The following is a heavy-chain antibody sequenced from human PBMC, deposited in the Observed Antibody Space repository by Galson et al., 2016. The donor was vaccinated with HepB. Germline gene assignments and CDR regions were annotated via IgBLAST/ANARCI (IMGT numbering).Heavy chain of an antibody. CDR1: GYDFTGYY. CDR3: AIANDYCSGGNCYFDY. V-gene: IGHV1-2*04. CDR2: INPYSGGT. Sequence: SVKVSCKASGYDFTGYYMHWVRQAPGQGLEWMGWINPYSGGTNYAQKFQGWVTMTRDTSISTAYMELTSLTSDDTGVYYCAIANDYCSGGNCYFDYWGQGTQVTVSS. J-gene: IGHJ4*02. D-gene: IGHD2-15*01.